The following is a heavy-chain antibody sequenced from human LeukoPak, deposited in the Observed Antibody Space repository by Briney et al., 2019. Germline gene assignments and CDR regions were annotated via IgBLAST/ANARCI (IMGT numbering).Heavy chain of an antibody. D-gene: IGHD6-19*01. Sequence: ASVKVSCKASGGTFSSYAISWVRQAPGQGLEWMGGIIPIFGTANYAQKFQGRVTITADESTSTAYMELSSLRSEAPAVYYCARPPAPVAVAGQYYFDYWGQGTLVTVSS. J-gene: IGHJ4*02. CDR1: GGTFSSYA. CDR3: ARPPAPVAVAGQYYFDY. V-gene: IGHV1-69*13. CDR2: IIPIFGTA.